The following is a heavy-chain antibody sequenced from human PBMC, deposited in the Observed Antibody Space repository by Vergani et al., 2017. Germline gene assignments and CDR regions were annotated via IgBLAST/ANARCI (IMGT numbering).Heavy chain of an antibody. V-gene: IGHV3-11*05. CDR3: ARDSRQGSGSPDY. J-gene: IGHJ4*02. CDR2: ISSSSSYT. CDR1: GFTFSDYY. D-gene: IGHD3-10*01. Sequence: QVQLVESGGGLVKPGGSLRLSCAASGFTFSDYYMSWIRQAPGKGLEWVSYISSSSSYTNYADSVKGRFTISRDNAKNSLYLQMNSLRAEDTAVYYCARDSRQGSGSPDYWGQGTLVTVSS.